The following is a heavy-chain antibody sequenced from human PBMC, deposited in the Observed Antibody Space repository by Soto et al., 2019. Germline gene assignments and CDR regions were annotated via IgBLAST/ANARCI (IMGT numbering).Heavy chain of an antibody. Sequence: XXSLSLSFAASEFTFSSYGMHWVLQAPGRGLEWVSSISSSTRYIYYADSAKGRFTISRDNVKNSLYLQMNSLRAEDKAVYYCARDLGYSSGLTAEYFQHWGQGTLVTVSS. V-gene: IGHV3-21*01. CDR3: ARDLGYSSGLTAEYFQH. J-gene: IGHJ1*01. D-gene: IGHD6-19*01. CDR1: EFTFSSYG. CDR2: ISSSTRYI.